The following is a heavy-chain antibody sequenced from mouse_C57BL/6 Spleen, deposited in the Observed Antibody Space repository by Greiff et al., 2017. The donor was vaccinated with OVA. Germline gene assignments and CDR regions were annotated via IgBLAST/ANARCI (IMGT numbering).Heavy chain of an antibody. V-gene: IGHV1-80*01. Sequence: QVQLKESGAELVKPGASVKISCKASGYAFSSYWMNWVKQRPGKGLEWIGQIYPGDGDTNYNGKFKGKATLTADKSSSTAYMQLSSLTSEDSAVYFCARHYSNYLDYWGQGTTLTVSS. J-gene: IGHJ2*01. CDR1: GYAFSSYW. D-gene: IGHD2-5*01. CDR3: ARHYSNYLDY. CDR2: IYPGDGDT.